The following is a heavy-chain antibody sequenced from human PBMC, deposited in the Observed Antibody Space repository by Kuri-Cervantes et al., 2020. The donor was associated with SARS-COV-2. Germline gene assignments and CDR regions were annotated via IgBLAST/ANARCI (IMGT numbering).Heavy chain of an antibody. D-gene: IGHD6-13*01. J-gene: IGHJ4*02. CDR1: GGSFSGYY. V-gene: IGHV4-34*01. CDR3: ARPTASSSWPFDY. Sequence: GSLRLSCAAYGGSFSGYYWSWIRQPPGKGLEWIGYIYHSGSTYYNPSLKSRVTISVDTSKNQFSLKLSSVTAADTAVYYCARPTASSSWPFDYWGQGTLVTVSS. CDR2: IYHSGST.